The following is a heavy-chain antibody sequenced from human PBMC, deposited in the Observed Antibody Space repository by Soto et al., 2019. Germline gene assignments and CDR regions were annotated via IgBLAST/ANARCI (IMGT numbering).Heavy chain of an antibody. CDR1: GFTFDDYA. CDR2: ISWNSNII. V-gene: IGHV3-9*01. Sequence: EVQLVESGGDLVQPGRSLRLSCAASGFTFDDYAMHWVRQAPGKGLEWVSGISWNSNIIDYADSVRGRFTISRDNAKNSLYLQMNSLRADDTAFYYCVKDSPRLTAGLYWSFALWGRGTLVTVSS. J-gene: IGHJ2*01. D-gene: IGHD2-8*01. CDR3: VKDSPRLTAGLYWSFAL.